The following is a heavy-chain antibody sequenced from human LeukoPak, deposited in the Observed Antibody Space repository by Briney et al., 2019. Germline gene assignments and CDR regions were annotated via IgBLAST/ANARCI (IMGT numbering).Heavy chain of an antibody. Sequence: SETLSLTCTVSGGSISSHYWSWIRQPPGKGLEWIGYIYYSGSTNYNPPLKSRVTMSVDTSKNQFSLKLSSVTAADTAVYYCARVDLRAAYFDYWGQGTLVTVSS. CDR2: IYYSGST. D-gene: IGHD2-15*01. CDR1: GGSISSHY. J-gene: IGHJ4*02. CDR3: ARVDLRAAYFDY. V-gene: IGHV4-59*11.